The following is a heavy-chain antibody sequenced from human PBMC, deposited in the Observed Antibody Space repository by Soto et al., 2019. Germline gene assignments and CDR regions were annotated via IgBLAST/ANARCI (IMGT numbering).Heavy chain of an antibody. CDR3: ATGSFTSTGGRIGYHYNAMDV. D-gene: IGHD1-1*01. CDR1: GGTFSSHS. J-gene: IGHJ6*02. CDR2: IIPIFGPA. Sequence: ASVKVSCKSSGGTFSSHSINWVRQAPGQGLEWMGGIIPIFGPANFARKFQGRVTITADESTTTAYMELSSLTSEDTAVYYCATGSFTSTGGRIGYHYNAMDVWGQGTTVTVSS. V-gene: IGHV1-69*13.